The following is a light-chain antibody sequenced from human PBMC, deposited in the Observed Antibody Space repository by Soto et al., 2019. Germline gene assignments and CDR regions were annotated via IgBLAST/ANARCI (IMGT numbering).Light chain of an antibody. CDR3: QQYHIYSRT. J-gene: IGKJ1*01. CDR1: QSISDW. Sequence: DIQMTQSPSTLSASVGDRVTISCRASQSISDWLAWYQQKPGKAPRLLIYRASSLQTGVPSRFRGSGSGTEFTLTISDLQPDDFATYYCQQYHIYSRTFGQGTTVAIK. V-gene: IGKV1-5*03. CDR2: RAS.